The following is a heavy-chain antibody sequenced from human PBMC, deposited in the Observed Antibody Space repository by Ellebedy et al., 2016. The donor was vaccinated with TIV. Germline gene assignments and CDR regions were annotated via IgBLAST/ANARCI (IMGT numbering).Heavy chain of an antibody. CDR1: GFTFSSYS. J-gene: IGHJ6*02. CDR3: ARDSTIFGVDSNYGMDV. CDR2: ISSSSSYI. Sequence: GGSLRLSXAASGFTFSSYSMNWVRQAPGKGLEWVSSISSSSSYIYYADSVKGRFTISRDNAKNSLYLQMNSLRAEDTAVYYCARDSTIFGVDSNYGMDVWGQGTTVTVSS. V-gene: IGHV3-21*01. D-gene: IGHD3-3*01.